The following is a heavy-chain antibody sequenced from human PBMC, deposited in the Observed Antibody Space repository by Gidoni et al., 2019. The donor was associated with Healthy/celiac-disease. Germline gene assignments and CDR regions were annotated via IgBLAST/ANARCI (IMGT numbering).Heavy chain of an antibody. CDR1: GFTFSSYS. Sequence: EVQLVESGGGLVKPGGSMRLSCAASGFTFSSYSMNWVRQAPGKGLEWVSSISSSRSYIYYADSVKGRFTISRDNAKNSLYLQMNSLRAEDTAVYYCARDPEWLSSEVAFDIWGQGTMVTVSS. CDR2: ISSSRSYI. D-gene: IGHD3-3*01. J-gene: IGHJ3*02. CDR3: ARDPEWLSSEVAFDI. V-gene: IGHV3-21*01.